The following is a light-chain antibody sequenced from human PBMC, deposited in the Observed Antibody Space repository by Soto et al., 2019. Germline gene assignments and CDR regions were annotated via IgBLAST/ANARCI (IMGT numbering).Light chain of an antibody. V-gene: IGLV1-40*01. CDR3: QSYDSSLSIYV. Sequence: SVLTQPPSVSEAPGHSVTISCTESSSNIGAGYDVHWYQQLPGTAPKLLIYGNSNRPSGVPDRFSGSKSGTSASLAITGLQAEDEADYYCQSYDSSLSIYVFGTGTKVTVL. J-gene: IGLJ1*01. CDR1: SSNIGAGYD. CDR2: GNS.